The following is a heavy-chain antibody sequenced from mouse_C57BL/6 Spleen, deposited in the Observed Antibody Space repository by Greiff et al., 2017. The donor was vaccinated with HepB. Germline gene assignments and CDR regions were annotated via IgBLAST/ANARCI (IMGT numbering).Heavy chain of an antibody. CDR3: AYKYSDY. J-gene: IGHJ2*01. D-gene: IGHD1-3*01. CDR2: IDPSDSYT. CDR1: GYTFTSYW. V-gene: IGHV1-50*01. Sequence: QVQLQQPGAELVKPGASVKLSCKASGYTFTSYWMQWVKQRPGQGLEWIGEIDPSDSYTNYNQKFKGKATLTVDTSSSTAYMQLSSLTSEDSAVYYCAYKYSDYWGQGTTLTVSS.